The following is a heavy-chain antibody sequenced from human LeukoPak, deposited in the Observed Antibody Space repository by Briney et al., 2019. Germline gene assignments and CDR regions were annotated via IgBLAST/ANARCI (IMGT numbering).Heavy chain of an antibody. V-gene: IGHV3-21*01. J-gene: IGHJ5*01. Sequence: GGSLRLSCAASGFVFSTHSMNWVRQAPGKGLERVSWISSSSGDIYYAESVRGRFTISRDDAKNSLYLQMNNVRDEDTAVYYCVRDADGGNSWFDSWGQGTLVTVSS. CDR2: ISSSSGDI. D-gene: IGHD4-23*01. CDR3: VRDADGGNSWFDS. CDR1: GFVFSTHS.